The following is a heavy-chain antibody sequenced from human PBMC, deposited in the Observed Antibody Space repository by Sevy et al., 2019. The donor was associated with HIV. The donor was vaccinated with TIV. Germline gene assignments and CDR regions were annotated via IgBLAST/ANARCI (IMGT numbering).Heavy chain of an antibody. Sequence: GGSLRLSCAASGFTFNRYSMHWVRQAPGKGLEWVATISFDATNKNYPDSVKGRFTISRDNFQNSLFLQMDSLRPEDTAVDYCALEGLSSDVAEYFQNWGQGTLVTVSS. CDR1: GFTFNRYS. CDR3: ALEGLSSDVAEYFQN. D-gene: IGHD1-1*01. V-gene: IGHV3-30*14. J-gene: IGHJ1*01. CDR2: ISFDATNK.